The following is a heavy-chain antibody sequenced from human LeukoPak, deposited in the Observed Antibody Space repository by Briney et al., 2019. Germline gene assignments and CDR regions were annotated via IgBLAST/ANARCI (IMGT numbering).Heavy chain of an antibody. CDR2: ISGSGGST. V-gene: IGHV3-23*01. Sequence: PGGSLRLSCAASGFTFSSYAMSWVRQAPGKGPEWVSAISGSGGSTYYADSVKGRFTISRDNSKNTLYLQMNSLRAEDTAVYYCARDRRSSSRVDYWGQGTLVTVSS. J-gene: IGHJ4*02. D-gene: IGHD6-6*01. CDR3: ARDRRSSSRVDY. CDR1: GFTFSSYA.